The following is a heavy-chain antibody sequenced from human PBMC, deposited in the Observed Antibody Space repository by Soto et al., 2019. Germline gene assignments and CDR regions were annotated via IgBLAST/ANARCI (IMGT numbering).Heavy chain of an antibody. V-gene: IGHV3-48*01. CDR3: ARMSSSISPGC. Sequence: GGSLRLSCAASGFIFSNYSMNWVRQAPGKGLEWVSYISSSSRIYYTSSVKGRFTISRDNGKNSLYLQMNSLRVEDTAVYYCARMSSSISPGCWGQGTLVTVSS. CDR2: ISSSSRI. CDR1: GFIFSNYS. D-gene: IGHD2-2*01. J-gene: IGHJ4*02.